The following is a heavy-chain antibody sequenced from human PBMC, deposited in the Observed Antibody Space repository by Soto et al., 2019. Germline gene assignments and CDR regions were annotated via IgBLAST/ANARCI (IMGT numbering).Heavy chain of an antibody. D-gene: IGHD2-21*01. Sequence: SETQSLPNTVSGGSISSYYWSWIRQPPGKGLEWIGSIYYSGSTYYNPSLKSRVTISVDTSKKQFSLKLSSVTAADTALYYCAGQARAGICSRPPVGAYWGKGTLVPGS. CDR2: IYYSGST. CDR3: AGQARAGICSRPPVGAY. J-gene: IGHJ4*02. CDR1: GGSISSYY. V-gene: IGHV4-59*05.